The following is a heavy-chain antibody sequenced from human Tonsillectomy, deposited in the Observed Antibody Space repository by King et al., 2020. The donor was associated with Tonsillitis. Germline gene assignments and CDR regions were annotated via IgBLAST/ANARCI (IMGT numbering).Heavy chain of an antibody. Sequence: VPLQESGPGLVKPSQTLSLTCTVSGGSISSGSYYWRWIRQPAGKGLEWIGRIYTSGSTNYNPSLKSRVTMSVDTSKNQFSLKLSSVTAADTAVYYCAREAKVAYDFWSGYYAFDIWGQGTMVTVSS. CDR2: IYTSGST. CDR3: AREAKVAYDFWSGYYAFDI. J-gene: IGHJ3*02. CDR1: GGSISSGSYY. V-gene: IGHV4-61*02. D-gene: IGHD3-3*01.